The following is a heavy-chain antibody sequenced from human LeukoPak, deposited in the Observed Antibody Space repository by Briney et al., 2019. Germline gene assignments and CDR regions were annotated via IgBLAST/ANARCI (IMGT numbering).Heavy chain of an antibody. J-gene: IGHJ3*02. D-gene: IGHD2-2*02. CDR2: IIPIFGTA. CDR3: ARGAVPSAIVVSAFDI. V-gene: IGHV1-69*13. CDR1: GGTFSSYA. Sequence: GASVKVSCKASGGTFSSYAISWVRQAPGQGLEWMGGIIPIFGTANYAQKFQGRVTITADESTSTAYMELSSLRSEDTAVYYCARGAVPSAIVVSAFDIWGQGTMVTVSS.